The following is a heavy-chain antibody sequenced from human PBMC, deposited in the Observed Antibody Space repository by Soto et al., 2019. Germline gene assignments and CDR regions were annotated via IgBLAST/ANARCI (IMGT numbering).Heavy chain of an antibody. Sequence: VKVSCKASGYTFTSYGIGWVRQAPGQGLEWMGWISAYNGNTNYAQKLQGRVTMTTDTSTSTAYMELRSLRSDDTAVYYCARAGGFLEWLQPSYYYYGMDVWGQGTTVTVSS. J-gene: IGHJ6*02. D-gene: IGHD3-3*01. CDR3: ARAGGFLEWLQPSYYYYGMDV. CDR1: GYTFTSYG. V-gene: IGHV1-18*01. CDR2: ISAYNGNT.